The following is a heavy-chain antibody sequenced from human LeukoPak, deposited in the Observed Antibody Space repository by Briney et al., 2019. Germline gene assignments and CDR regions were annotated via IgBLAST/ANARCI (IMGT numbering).Heavy chain of an antibody. CDR2: INPDGSGK. Sequence: PGGSLRLSCEASGFTLSTYWMNWVRQVPGKGLDWVANINPDGSGKRYVDSVKGRFTNARDNADNSLSLQMNSLRAEDTAVYYCASWGAGGNSWGQGTLVTVSS. D-gene: IGHD3-16*01. V-gene: IGHV3-7*01. J-gene: IGHJ4*02. CDR3: ASWGAGGNS. CDR1: GFTLSTYW.